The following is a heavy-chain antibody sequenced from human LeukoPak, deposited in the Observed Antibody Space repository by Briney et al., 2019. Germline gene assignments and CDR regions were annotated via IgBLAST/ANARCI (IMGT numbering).Heavy chain of an antibody. CDR3: ARQRGRGDSFDY. CDR1: GGSISSYY. CDR2: IYCSGST. J-gene: IGHJ4*02. V-gene: IGHV4-59*08. D-gene: IGHD1-26*01. Sequence: SETLSLTCTVPGGSISSYYWSWIRQPPGKGLEWVGYIYCSGSTNYNPALESRVTISVDTTKNQFSLKLSSVTAADTAVYYCARQRGRGDSFDYWGQGTLVTVSS.